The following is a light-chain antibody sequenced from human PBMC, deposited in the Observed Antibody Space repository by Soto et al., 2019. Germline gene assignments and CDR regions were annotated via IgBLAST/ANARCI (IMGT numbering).Light chain of an antibody. V-gene: IGKV3-20*01. J-gene: IGKJ1*01. CDR3: QQYGSSPWT. CDR1: QTVSITY. Sequence: DIVVTHSPRHMSLSPVERATLSCRASQTVSITYLTWYQQKPGQAPRLLIFGASKRATGIPDRFSGSGSGTDFTLTISRLEPEDFAVYYCQQYGSSPWTFGQGTKVDIK. CDR2: GAS.